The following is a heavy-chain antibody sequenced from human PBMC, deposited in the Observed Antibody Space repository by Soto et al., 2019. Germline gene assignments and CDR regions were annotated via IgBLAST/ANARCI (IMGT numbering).Heavy chain of an antibody. CDR2: INHRGDT. Sequence: SETLSLTCTVSGGSISSYYWSWIRQPAGKGLEWIGEINHRGDTNYNPSLKSRVTISVDTSKNQVSLNLTSVTAADTSVYFCARAPYSSHWNQPWQTPRRPGNYGMDVWGQGTTVTVSS. V-gene: IGHV4-34*01. D-gene: IGHD1-1*01. CDR3: ARAPYSSHWNQPWQTPRRPGNYGMDV. CDR1: GGSISSYY. J-gene: IGHJ6*02.